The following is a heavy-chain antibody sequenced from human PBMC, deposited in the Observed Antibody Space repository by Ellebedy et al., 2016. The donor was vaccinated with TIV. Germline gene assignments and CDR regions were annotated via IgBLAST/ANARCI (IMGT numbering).Heavy chain of an antibody. Sequence: AASVKVSCKASGYTFSSNFMHWVRQFPGQGLEWMGIINPSSGSTTYAQNLQGRVTMTRDTSTTTVYMELSSLTSEDTAVYYCARSRSSCWLHTPYYWGQGTLVIVSS. CDR3: ARSRSSCWLHTPYY. J-gene: IGHJ4*02. V-gene: IGHV1-46*04. D-gene: IGHD6-19*01. CDR2: INPSSGST. CDR1: GYTFSSNF.